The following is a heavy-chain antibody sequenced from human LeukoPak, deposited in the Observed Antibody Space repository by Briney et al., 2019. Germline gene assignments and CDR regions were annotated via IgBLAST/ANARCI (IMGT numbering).Heavy chain of an antibody. CDR2: IKQDGSEE. D-gene: IGHD1-26*01. V-gene: IGHV3-7*01. Sequence: GGSLRPSCAASGFTFSSYWMSWVRQAPGKGLEWVANIKQDGSEEYYVDSLKGRFTISRDNAKNSLYLQIHSLRAEDTAVYYCARENSGTFSLDYWGQGTLVTVSS. J-gene: IGHJ4*02. CDR3: ARENSGTFSLDY. CDR1: GFTFSSYW.